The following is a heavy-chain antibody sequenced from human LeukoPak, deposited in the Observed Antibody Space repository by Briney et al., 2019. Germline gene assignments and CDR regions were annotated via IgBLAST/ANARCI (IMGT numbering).Heavy chain of an antibody. Sequence: GGSPRLSCAASGFTFSGPAMHWVRQASGKGLEWVGRIRSKANSYATAYAASVRGRFTISRDDSKNTAYLQMNSLKTEDTAVYYCTRPYYYDSSGSDYWGQGTLVTVSS. CDR3: TRPYYYDSSGSDY. J-gene: IGHJ4*02. D-gene: IGHD3-22*01. CDR1: GFTFSGPA. CDR2: IRSKANSYAT. V-gene: IGHV3-73*01.